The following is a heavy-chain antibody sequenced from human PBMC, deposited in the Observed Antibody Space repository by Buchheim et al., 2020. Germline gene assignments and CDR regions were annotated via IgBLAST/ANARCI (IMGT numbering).Heavy chain of an antibody. Sequence: QVQLQQWGAGLLKPSETLSLTCAVYGGSFSGYYWSWIRQPPGKGLEWIGEINHSGSTNYNPSLNSRVTISVDTSKNPVSLKLSSVTAADTAVYYCARRAAVAASIPWWGQGTL. V-gene: IGHV4-34*01. CDR3: ARRAAVAASIPW. CDR2: INHSGST. D-gene: IGHD6-19*01. J-gene: IGHJ4*02. CDR1: GGSFSGYY.